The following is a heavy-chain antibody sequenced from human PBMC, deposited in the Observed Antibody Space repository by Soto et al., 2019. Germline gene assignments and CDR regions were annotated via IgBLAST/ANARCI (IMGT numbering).Heavy chain of an antibody. Sequence: SVKVSCKASGGTFSSYAISWVRQAPGQGLEWMGGIIPIFGTANYAQKFQGRVTITADESTSTAYMELSSLRSEDTAVYYCARSCTNGVCYLRYYYGMDVWGQGTTVTVSS. CDR2: IIPIFGTA. J-gene: IGHJ6*02. D-gene: IGHD2-8*01. CDR1: GGTFSSYA. CDR3: ARSCTNGVCYLRYYYGMDV. V-gene: IGHV1-69*13.